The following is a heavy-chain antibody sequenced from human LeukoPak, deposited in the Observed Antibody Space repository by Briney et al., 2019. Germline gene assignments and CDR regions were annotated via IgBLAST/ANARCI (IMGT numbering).Heavy chain of an antibody. J-gene: IGHJ4*02. CDR2: IWYDGSNK. CDR1: GFTFSSYG. CDR3: ARDFRYSNYFDY. V-gene: IGHV3-33*01. Sequence: PGGSLRLSCAASGFTFSSYGMHWVRQAPGKGLEWVAVIWYDGSNKHYADSVKGRFTISRDNSKNTLYLQMNSLRAEDTAVYYCARDFRYSNYFDYWGQGTLVTVSS. D-gene: IGHD4-11*01.